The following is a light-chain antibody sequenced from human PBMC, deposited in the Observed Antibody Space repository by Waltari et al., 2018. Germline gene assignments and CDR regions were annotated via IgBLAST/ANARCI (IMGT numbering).Light chain of an antibody. V-gene: IGLV1-36*01. CDR2: GI. CDR1: NNNIGTYG. Sequence: QSALNQEASVSGTVGQKVTLSCTGNNNNIGTYGVGWYQQISHGPPKSVMFGISLPSGIPDRFSGSKSGTPASLTISGLQPEDEGDYFCSTWDHSLNGRVFGGGTRLTVL. CDR3: STWDHSLNGRV. J-gene: IGLJ3*02.